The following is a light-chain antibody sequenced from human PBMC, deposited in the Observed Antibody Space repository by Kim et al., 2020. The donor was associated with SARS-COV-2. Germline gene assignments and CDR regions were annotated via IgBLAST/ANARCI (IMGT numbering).Light chain of an antibody. V-gene: IGKV1-17*01. CDR3: LQHNTYPIT. Sequence: ASVGDRVTITCRAGQDIRNDFGCYQQNSGRAPKRLIYGASSLQSGVPSRFSGSGSGTEFTLTISSLQPEDFATYYCLQHNTYPITFGQATRLEIK. CDR1: QDIRND. J-gene: IGKJ5*01. CDR2: GAS.